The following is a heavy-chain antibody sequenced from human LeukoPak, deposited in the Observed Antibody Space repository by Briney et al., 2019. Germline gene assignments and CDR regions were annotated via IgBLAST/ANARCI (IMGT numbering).Heavy chain of an antibody. D-gene: IGHD3-10*01. V-gene: IGHV1-46*01. J-gene: IGHJ5*01. CDR1: GYIFTSYY. Sequence: ASVKVSCKASGYIFTSYYMHWVRQAPGQGLEWMGIINPSGGSTSYAQKFQGRVTMTRDTSTSTVYMELSSLRSEDTAVAYCARDGMVRGPPYWFDPWGQGTLVTVSS. CDR2: INPSGGST. CDR3: ARDGMVRGPPYWFDP.